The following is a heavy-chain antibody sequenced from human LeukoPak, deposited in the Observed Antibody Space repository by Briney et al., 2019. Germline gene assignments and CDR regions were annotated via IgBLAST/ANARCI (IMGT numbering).Heavy chain of an antibody. V-gene: IGHV1-2*02. CDR1: GYTFTGYY. D-gene: IGHD2-2*01. CDR3: ARDPTYCSSTSCYSPDNWFDP. J-gene: IGHJ5*02. CDR2: INPNSGGT. Sequence: ASVKVSCKASGYTFTGYYMHWVRQAPGQGLEWMGWINPNSGGTNYAQKFQGRVTMTRDTSISTAYMELSRLRSDDTAVYYCARDPTYCSSTSCYSPDNWFDPWGQGTLVTVSS.